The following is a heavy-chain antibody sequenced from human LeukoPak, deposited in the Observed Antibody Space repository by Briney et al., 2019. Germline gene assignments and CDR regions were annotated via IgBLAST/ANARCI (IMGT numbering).Heavy chain of an antibody. CDR1: GFTFSSYW. CDR3: ARDKIVGATSLDY. J-gene: IGHJ4*02. CDR2: IEQDGGEK. Sequence: GGSLRLSCAASGFTFSSYWMSWVRQAPGKGLEWVANIEQDGGEKYYVDSVKGRFTISRDNAKNSLYLQMNSLRAEDTAVYYCARDKIVGATSLDYWGQGTLVTVSS. V-gene: IGHV3-7*03. D-gene: IGHD1-26*01.